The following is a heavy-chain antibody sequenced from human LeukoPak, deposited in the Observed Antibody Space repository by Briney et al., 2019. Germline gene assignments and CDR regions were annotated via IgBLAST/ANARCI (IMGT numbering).Heavy chain of an antibody. CDR1: GYTLTELS. Sequence: GASVKVSCKVSGYTLTELSMHWVRPAPGKALEWMGGFDPEDGETIHAQKIQGRVTMTADTSTHTAYMEPSSRRSGDTDVYYCTSINMVRGGGYLDPWGEGALLTVSS. D-gene: IGHD3-10*01. J-gene: IGHJ5*02. CDR3: TSINMVRGGGYLDP. V-gene: IGHV1-24*01. CDR2: FDPEDGET.